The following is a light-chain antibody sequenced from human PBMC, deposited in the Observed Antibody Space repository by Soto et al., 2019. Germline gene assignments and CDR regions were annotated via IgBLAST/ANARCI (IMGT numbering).Light chain of an antibody. CDR3: EAWDDSLNGVV. CDR1: SSNIGSNT. J-gene: IGLJ2*01. Sequence: QSVLTQPPSASGTTGQRVTISCSGSSSNIGSNTVNWYQQLPGTAPKLLIYSNNQRPSGVHDRFSGSKSGTSASLAISGLQSEDEADYYCEAWDDSLNGVVFGGGTKVTVL. V-gene: IGLV1-44*01. CDR2: SNN.